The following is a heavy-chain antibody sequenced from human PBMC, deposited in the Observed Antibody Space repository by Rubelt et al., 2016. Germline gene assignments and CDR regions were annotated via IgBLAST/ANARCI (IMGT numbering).Heavy chain of an antibody. Sequence: EWIGYIYYSGSTNYNPSLKSRVTISVDTSKNQFSLKLSSVTAADTAVYYCARVSMVRGGDYYFDYWGQGTLVTVSS. CDR2: IYYSGST. J-gene: IGHJ4*02. V-gene: IGHV4-59*01. D-gene: IGHD3-10*01. CDR3: ARVSMVRGGDYYFDY.